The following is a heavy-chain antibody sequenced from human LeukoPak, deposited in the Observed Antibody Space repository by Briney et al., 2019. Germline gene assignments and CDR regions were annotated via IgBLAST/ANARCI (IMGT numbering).Heavy chain of an antibody. D-gene: IGHD5-24*01. Sequence: GASVKVSCRASGYTFTHYYFHWVRQAPGQGLEWMGWINPNSSDTNFAQKFQGRVTMTRDTSINTAYMELSRLRSDDTAVYYCAREDLYNYPLHFWGQGTLVTVSS. CDR3: AREDLYNYPLHF. J-gene: IGHJ1*01. V-gene: IGHV1-2*02. CDR2: INPNSSDT. CDR1: GYTFTHYY.